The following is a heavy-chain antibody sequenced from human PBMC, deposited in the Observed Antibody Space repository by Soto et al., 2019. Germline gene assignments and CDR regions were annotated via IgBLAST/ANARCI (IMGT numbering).Heavy chain of an antibody. V-gene: IGHV1-2*02. CDR2: INPNSGDT. CDR1: GYTFTGYY. Sequence: ASVKVSCKASGYTFTGYYVHWVRQAPGQGLEWMGWINPNSGDTYLAQRFQGRVAMNRDTSIGTAYMELRGLTSDDTAEYYCAKGGAIVAAGTRVYLYNAMDVWGQGTTVTVS. CDR3: AKGGAIVAAGTRVYLYNAMDV. J-gene: IGHJ6*02. D-gene: IGHD1-26*01.